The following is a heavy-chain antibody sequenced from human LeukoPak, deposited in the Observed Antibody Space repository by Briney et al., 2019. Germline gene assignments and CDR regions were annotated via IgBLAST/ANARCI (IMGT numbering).Heavy chain of an antibody. CDR1: GGTFSSYA. CDR3: ARDEGGIAAANPRWFDP. CDR2: IIPIFGTA. D-gene: IGHD6-13*01. V-gene: IGHV1-69*05. Sequence: GASVKVSCKASGGTFSSYAISWVRQAPGQGLEWMGGIIPIFGTANYAQKFQGRVTITTDESTSTAYMELSSLRSEDTAVYYCARDEGGIAAANPRWFDPWGQGTLVTVSS. J-gene: IGHJ5*02.